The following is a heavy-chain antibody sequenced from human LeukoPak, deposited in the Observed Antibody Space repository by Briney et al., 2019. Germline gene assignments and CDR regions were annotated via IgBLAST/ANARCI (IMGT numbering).Heavy chain of an antibody. V-gene: IGHV4-39*07. CDR3: ARVVDSSGQYYFDY. CDR2: IYYSGST. Sequence: SETPSLTCTVSGGSISSSSYYWGWIRQPPGKGLEWIGSIYYSGSTYYNPSLKSRVTISVDTSKNQFSLKLSSVTAADTAVYYCARVVDSSGQYYFDYWGQGTLVTVSS. D-gene: IGHD3-22*01. CDR1: GGSISSSSYY. J-gene: IGHJ4*02.